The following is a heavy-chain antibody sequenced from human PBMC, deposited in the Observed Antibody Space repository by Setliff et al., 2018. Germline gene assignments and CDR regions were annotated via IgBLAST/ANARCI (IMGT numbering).Heavy chain of an antibody. CDR1: GASISSSSYY. V-gene: IGHV4-61*02. CDR3: AREGYSSLIGWFDP. CDR2: IYTSGST. Sequence: SETLSLTCTVSGASISSSSYYWSWIQQPAGKGLEWTGRIYTSGSTNYKPSLKSRVTISVDTSKNQFSLKLSSVTAADTAVYYCAREGYSSLIGWFDPWGQGTLVTVSS. D-gene: IGHD6-13*01. J-gene: IGHJ5*02.